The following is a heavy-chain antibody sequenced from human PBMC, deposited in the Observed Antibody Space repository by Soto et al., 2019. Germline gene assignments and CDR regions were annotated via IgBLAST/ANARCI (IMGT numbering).Heavy chain of an antibody. D-gene: IGHD1-20*01. V-gene: IGHV3-48*03. CDR2: ISSSGRTI. Sequence: EVQLVESGGGLVQPGGSLRLSCAASGFTCSSYEMNWVRQAPGKGLEWVSYISSSGRTIYYADSVKGRFTISRDNAKNSLYLQMNSLRAEDTAVYYCARSGYNWNDGARGYFDYWGQVTLVTVSS. CDR3: ARSGYNWNDGARGYFDY. J-gene: IGHJ4*02. CDR1: GFTCSSYE.